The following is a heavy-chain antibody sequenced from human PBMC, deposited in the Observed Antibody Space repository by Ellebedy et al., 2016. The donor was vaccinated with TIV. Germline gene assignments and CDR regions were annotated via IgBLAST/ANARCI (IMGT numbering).Heavy chain of an antibody. J-gene: IGHJ4*02. V-gene: IGHV3-23*01. CDR2: ISGSGGTT. CDR1: GFTFSSSA. CDR3: AKVQSSGWANFEY. Sequence: GESLKISCAASGFTFSSSAMSWVRQAPGKGLEWVSAISGSGGTTTYADSVKGRFTISRDNAKNTLYLQMSSLRAEDTAVYYCAKVQSSGWANFEYWGQGTLVTVSS. D-gene: IGHD6-19*01.